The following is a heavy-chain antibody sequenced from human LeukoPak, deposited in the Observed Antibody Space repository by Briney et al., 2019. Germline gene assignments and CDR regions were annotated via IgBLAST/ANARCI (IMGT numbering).Heavy chain of an antibody. D-gene: IGHD3-16*02. CDR1: GFTFSSYG. CDR3: ARSLLYYDYVWGSYRFHDAFDI. V-gene: IGHV3-23*01. Sequence: GSLRLSCAASGFTFSSYGMSWVRPAPGKGLEWVSAISGSGGSTYYADSVKGRFTISRDNAKNSLYLQMNSLRAEDTAVYYCARSLLYYDYVWGSYRFHDAFDIWGQGTMVTVSS. J-gene: IGHJ3*02. CDR2: ISGSGGST.